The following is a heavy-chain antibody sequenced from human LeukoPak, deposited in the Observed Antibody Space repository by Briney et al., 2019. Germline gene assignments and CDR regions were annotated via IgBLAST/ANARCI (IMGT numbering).Heavy chain of an antibody. J-gene: IGHJ4*02. CDR3: ARDTRTFDY. CDR1: GFTFSSYR. CDR2: IKQDGSEK. D-gene: IGHD1-26*01. Sequence: GGTLRLSCAASGFTFSSYRMNWVRQAPGKGLEWVANIKQDGSEKYYVDSVKGRFTISRDNAKNSLFLQMNSLRAEDTAVYYCARDTRTFDYWGQGTLVTVSS. V-gene: IGHV3-7*01.